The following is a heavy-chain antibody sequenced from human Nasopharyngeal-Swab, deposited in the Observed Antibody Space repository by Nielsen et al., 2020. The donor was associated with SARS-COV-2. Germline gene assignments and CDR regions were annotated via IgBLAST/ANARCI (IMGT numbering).Heavy chain of an antibody. CDR1: GFTFSSYA. D-gene: IGHD3-10*01. J-gene: IGHJ6*02. CDR3: ARAPVTIEVHYYYGLDV. CDR2: ITSRTSYT. V-gene: IGHV3-11*05. Sequence: GESLKISCAASGFTFSSYAMSWIRQAPGKGPEWVSYITSRTSYTKYADSVKGRFTISRDDARNSLYLQMNNLRVEDTAVYYCARAPVTIEVHYYYGLDVWGQGTTVTVSS.